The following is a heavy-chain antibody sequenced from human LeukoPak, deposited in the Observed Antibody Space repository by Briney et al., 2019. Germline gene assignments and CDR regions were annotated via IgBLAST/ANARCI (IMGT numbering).Heavy chain of an antibody. J-gene: IGHJ6*03. CDR2: ISSSSSYI. D-gene: IGHD2-15*01. CDR3: ARRSGGYCSGGSCRKSYYYYYMDL. CDR1: GFTFSNYS. Sequence: GGSLRLSCAASGFTFSNYSMNWVRQAPGKGLEWVSSISSSSSYIYYADSVKGRFTISRDNAKNSLYLQMNSLRAEDTAVYYCARRSGGYCSGGSCRKSYYYYYMDLWGKGTTVTVSS. V-gene: IGHV3-21*01.